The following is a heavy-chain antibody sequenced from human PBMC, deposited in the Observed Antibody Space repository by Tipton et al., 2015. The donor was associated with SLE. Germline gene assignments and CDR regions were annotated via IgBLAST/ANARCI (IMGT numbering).Heavy chain of an antibody. CDR1: GFTFSSYW. V-gene: IGHV3-7*01. J-gene: IGHJ4*02. CDR2: IKQDGSEK. D-gene: IGHD5-18*01. CDR3: AKDEGAGWIQLWFLDY. Sequence: GSLRLSCAASGFTFSSYWMSWVRQAPGKGLEWVANIKQDGSEKYYVDSVKGRFTISRDNAKNSLYLQMNSLRAEDTAVYYCAKDEGAGWIQLWFLDYWGQGSLVTVSS.